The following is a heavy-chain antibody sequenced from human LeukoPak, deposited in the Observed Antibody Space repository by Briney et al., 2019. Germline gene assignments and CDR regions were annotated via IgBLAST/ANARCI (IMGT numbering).Heavy chain of an antibody. V-gene: IGHV4-34*01. CDR1: GGSFSGYY. D-gene: IGHD1-26*01. CDR2: INHSGST. J-gene: IGHJ4*02. CDR3: ARGGGSYFYSGGRKTFDY. Sequence: TSETLSLTCAVYGGSFSGYYWSWIRQPPGKGLEWIGEINHSGSTNYNPSLKSRVTISVDTSKNQFSLKLSSVTAADTAVYYCARGGGSYFYSGGRKTFDYWGQGTLVTVSS.